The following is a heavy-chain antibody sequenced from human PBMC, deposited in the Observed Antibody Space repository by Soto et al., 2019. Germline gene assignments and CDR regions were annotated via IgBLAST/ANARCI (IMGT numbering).Heavy chain of an antibody. V-gene: IGHV1-24*01. CDR2: FDLENGET. Sequence: SXKVSYKVSGYTXNELSIDLVRQAPGEGLEWMGGFDLENGETIYAQRIQGRVTMTEEPYADTPYMELSSMRSEDNAVYYCAIEVRRSNQFDHWGQGTMVTVSS. J-gene: IGHJ4*02. CDR3: AIEVRRSNQFDH. CDR1: GYTXNELS. D-gene: IGHD3-10*01.